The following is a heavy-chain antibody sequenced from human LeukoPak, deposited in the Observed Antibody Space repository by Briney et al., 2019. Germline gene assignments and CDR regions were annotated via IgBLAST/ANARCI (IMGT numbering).Heavy chain of an antibody. Sequence: GGSLRLSCPSSGFTYSRYAMNWVRQAPGKGLEWVASNSDGGRTYYADSVKGRFTISRDISKNTVDVQMISLRAEDTGVYYCAEDRKTAYGFDYWGQGTLVTVSS. J-gene: IGHJ4*02. CDR1: GFTYSRYA. D-gene: IGHD2-21*02. CDR2: NSDGGRT. V-gene: IGHV3-23*01. CDR3: AEDRKTAYGFDY.